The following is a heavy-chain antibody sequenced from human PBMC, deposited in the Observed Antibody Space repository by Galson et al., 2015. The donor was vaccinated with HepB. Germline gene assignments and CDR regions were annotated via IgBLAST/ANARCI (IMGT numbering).Heavy chain of an antibody. Sequence: LSLTCAVYGGSFSGYYWSWIRQPPGKGLEWIGEINHSGSTNYNPSLKSRVTISVDTSKNQFSLKLSSVTAADTAVDYCAGSIAAAGFYYYGMDVWGQGTTVTVTS. J-gene: IGHJ6*02. V-gene: IGHV4-34*01. D-gene: IGHD6-13*01. CDR1: GGSFSGYY. CDR2: INHSGST. CDR3: AGSIAAAGFYYYGMDV.